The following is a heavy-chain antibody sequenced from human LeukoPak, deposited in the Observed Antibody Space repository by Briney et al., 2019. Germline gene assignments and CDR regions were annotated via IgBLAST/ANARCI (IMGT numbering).Heavy chain of an antibody. V-gene: IGHV1-2*02. Sequence: ASVKVSCKASGYTFTGYYMHWVRQAPGQGLEWTGWINPNSGGTNYAQKFQGRVTMTRDTSISTAYMELSRLRSDGTAVYYCARELVRGPWFDPWGQGTLVTVSS. D-gene: IGHD6-6*01. CDR3: ARELVRGPWFDP. CDR1: GYTFTGYY. CDR2: INPNSGGT. J-gene: IGHJ5*02.